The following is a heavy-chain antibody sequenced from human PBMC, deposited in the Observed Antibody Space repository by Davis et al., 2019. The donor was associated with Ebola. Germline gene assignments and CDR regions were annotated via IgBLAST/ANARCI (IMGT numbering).Heavy chain of an antibody. CDR1: GYIFTSYA. J-gene: IGHJ4*02. CDR2: INAGNGDT. Sequence: AASVKVSCKASGYIFTSYAMHWVRQAPGQRLEWMGWINAGNGDTKYSQKFRGRVTITRDTSASTSYMELSSLRSEDTAVYYCARGRYYDYIWGSYRHFDYWGQGTLVTVSS. V-gene: IGHV1-3*01. D-gene: IGHD3-16*02. CDR3: ARGRYYDYIWGSYRHFDY.